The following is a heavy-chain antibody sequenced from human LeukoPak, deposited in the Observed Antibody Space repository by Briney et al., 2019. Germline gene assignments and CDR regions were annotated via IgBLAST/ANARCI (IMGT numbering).Heavy chain of an antibody. CDR1: GGSITTKNW. V-gene: IGHV4-4*02. CDR2: TYHTGST. CDR3: ARTWWNYAGAFDI. Sequence: SETLSLTCAVSGGSITTKNWWIWVRQPPGRGLEWIGETYHTGSTNYHPSLKSRLTISRDKSKNQFSLKLSSVTAADTAVYYCARTWWNYAGAFDIWGQGTMVTVSS. D-gene: IGHD1-7*01. J-gene: IGHJ3*02.